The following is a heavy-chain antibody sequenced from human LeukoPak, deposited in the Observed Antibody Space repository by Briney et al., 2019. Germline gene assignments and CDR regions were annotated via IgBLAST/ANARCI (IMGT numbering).Heavy chain of an antibody. CDR1: GFTFDDYA. J-gene: IGHJ4*02. CDR3: ASYSSTSCYAH. CDR2: ISWNIGNI. V-gene: IGHV3-9*01. D-gene: IGHD2-2*01. Sequence: GRSLRLSCAASGFTFDDYAMHWVRQAPGKGLEWVSGISWNIGNIGYADSVKGRFTSSRDNAKNSLYLQMNSLRAEDTAVYYCASYSSTSCYAHWGQGTLVTVSS.